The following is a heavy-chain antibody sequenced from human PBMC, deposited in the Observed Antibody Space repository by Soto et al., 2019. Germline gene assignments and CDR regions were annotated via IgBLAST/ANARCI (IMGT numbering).Heavy chain of an antibody. CDR2: IVVGSGNT. J-gene: IGHJ6*02. Sequence: GASVKVSCKASGFTFTSSAVQWVRQARGQRLEWIGWIVVGSGNTNYAQKFQERVTITRDMSTSTAYMELSSLRSEDTAVHYCAADSHADQQSLVVPGFYYSYGMDVWG. CDR1: GFTFTSSA. D-gene: IGHD6-19*01. V-gene: IGHV1-58*01. CDR3: AADSHADQQSLVVPGFYYSYGMDV.